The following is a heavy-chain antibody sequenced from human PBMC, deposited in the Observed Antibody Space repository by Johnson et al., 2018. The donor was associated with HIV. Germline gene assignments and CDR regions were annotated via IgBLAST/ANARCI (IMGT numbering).Heavy chain of an antibody. CDR3: AKDRNWGGLLDGFDI. V-gene: IGHV3-30*18. Sequence: QVQLVESGGGVVQPGRSLRLSCVASGFTLSTYGMHWVRQAPGKGLAWVAVMSYDGSNKYYADSVKGRFTISRDSSKNPLYLQMNSLRPEDTAVYYCAKDRNWGGLLDGFDIWGRGTMVTVSS. D-gene: IGHD7-27*01. CDR1: GFTLSTYG. J-gene: IGHJ3*02. CDR2: MSYDGSNK.